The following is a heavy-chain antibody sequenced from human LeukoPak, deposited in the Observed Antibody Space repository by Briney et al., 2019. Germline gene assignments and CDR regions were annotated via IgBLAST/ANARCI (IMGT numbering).Heavy chain of an antibody. CDR2: XXXXGSEK. CDR3: LLGSSSGLRDY. CDR1: GFTFSSYW. Sequence: PGGSLXLSCAASGFTFSSYWMXXXXXXPXXXXXXVAXXXXXGSEKYXXXSVXXXXTXXXXXAKNSLYLQMNSLRAEDTAVYYCLLGSSSGLRDYWGQGTLVTVSS. V-gene: IGHV3-7*01. D-gene: IGHD6-19*01. J-gene: IGHJ4*02.